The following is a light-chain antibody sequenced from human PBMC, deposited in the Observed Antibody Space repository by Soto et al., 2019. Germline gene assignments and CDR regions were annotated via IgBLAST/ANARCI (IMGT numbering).Light chain of an antibody. V-gene: IGKV1-5*03. CDR2: KAS. J-gene: IGKJ1*01. CDR1: QSVSDW. Sequence: DIQTTQSPSILSASVGDRVTITCRASQSVSDWLAWYQQKPGKAPKLLIYKASSLESGVPARFSGSGSGTEFTLTISRLQADDFATYYCQKYDSYSTWTVGQGTQVDIK. CDR3: QKYDSYSTWT.